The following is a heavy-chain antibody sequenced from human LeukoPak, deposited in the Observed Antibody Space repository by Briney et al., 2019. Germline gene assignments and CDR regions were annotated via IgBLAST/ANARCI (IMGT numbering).Heavy chain of an antibody. CDR1: GYTFTGYY. CDR3: ARGGPYEYVWGSYRPFDY. V-gene: IGHV1-2*06. D-gene: IGHD3-16*02. Sequence: SVKVSCKASGYTFTGYYMHWVRQAPGQGLEWMGRINPNSGGTNYAQKFQGRVTMTRDTSISTAYMELSRLRSDDTAVFYCARGGPYEYVWGSYRPFDYWGQGTLVTVSS. J-gene: IGHJ4*02. CDR2: INPNSGGT.